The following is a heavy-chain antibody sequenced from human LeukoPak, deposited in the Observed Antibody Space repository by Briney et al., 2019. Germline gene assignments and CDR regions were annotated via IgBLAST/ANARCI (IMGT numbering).Heavy chain of an antibody. Sequence: GASVKVSCKTSGYTFTSYDINWVRQATGQGLEWMGWMDTNSGNTGYAQKSQGRVTITRNTSISTAYMELSSLRSEDTAVYYCARWADQWELLTYYYYMDVWGKGTTVTVSS. V-gene: IGHV1-8*03. CDR1: GYTFTSYD. CDR3: ARWADQWELLTYYYYMDV. CDR2: MDTNSGNT. D-gene: IGHD1-26*01. J-gene: IGHJ6*03.